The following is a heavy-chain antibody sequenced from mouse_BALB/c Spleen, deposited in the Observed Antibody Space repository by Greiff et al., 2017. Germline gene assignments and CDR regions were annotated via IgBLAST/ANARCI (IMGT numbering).Heavy chain of an antibody. J-gene: IGHJ2*01. CDR2: IYPGDGDT. CDR3: ARRLMDYGSSYFDY. D-gene: IGHD1-1*01. CDR1: GYTFTSYW. Sequence: QVQLKESGAELARPGASVKLSCKASGYTFTSYWMQWVKQRPGQGLEWIGAIYPGDGDTRYTQKFKGKATLTADKSSSTAYMQLSSLASEDSAVYYCARRLMDYGSSYFDYWGQGTTLTVSS. V-gene: IGHV1-87*01.